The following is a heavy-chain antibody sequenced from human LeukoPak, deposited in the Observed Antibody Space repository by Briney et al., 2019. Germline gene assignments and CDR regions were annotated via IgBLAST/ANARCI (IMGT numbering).Heavy chain of an antibody. CDR1: GFIFGGYV. D-gene: IGHD2-2*01. CDR2: IKSKANGETT. J-gene: IGHJ4*02. Sequence: GGSQRLSCAASGFIFGGYVMSWVRQAPGKGLEWVGRIKSKANGETTDYAAPVKGRFTISRDDSKDTLYLQMNSLKTEDTAMYYCTTTRDICYLNYWGQGTLVTVSS. CDR3: TTTRDICYLNY. V-gene: IGHV3-15*01.